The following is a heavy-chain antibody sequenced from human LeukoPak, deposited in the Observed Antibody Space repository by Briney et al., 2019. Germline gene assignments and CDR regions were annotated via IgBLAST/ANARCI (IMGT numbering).Heavy chain of an antibody. Sequence: SETLSLTCTVSDDSIGSYYWSWIRQSAGKGLEWIGRFYFTGSNNYNPFLKSRVTMSIDMSMKQFSLKLHSVTAADTAVYYCVRDRGYTFGYVDSWGQGILVTVSS. CDR1: DDSIGSYY. V-gene: IGHV4-4*07. CDR2: FYFTGSN. CDR3: VRDRGYTFGYVDS. D-gene: IGHD5-18*01. J-gene: IGHJ5*01.